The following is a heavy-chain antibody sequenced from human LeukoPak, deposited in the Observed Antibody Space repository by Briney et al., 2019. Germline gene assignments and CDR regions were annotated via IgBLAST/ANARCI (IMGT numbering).Heavy chain of an antibody. V-gene: IGHV3-30*02. J-gene: IGHJ4*02. D-gene: IGHD3-22*01. Sequence: PGGSLRLSCAASGFTFSSYGMHWVRQAPGKGLEWVAFIRYDGSNKYYADSVKGRFTISRDNSKNTLYLQMNSLRAEDTAVYYCARRYDTNIYYQYYFDYWGQGTLVTVSS. CDR1: GFTFSSYG. CDR2: IRYDGSNK. CDR3: ARRYDTNIYYQYYFDY.